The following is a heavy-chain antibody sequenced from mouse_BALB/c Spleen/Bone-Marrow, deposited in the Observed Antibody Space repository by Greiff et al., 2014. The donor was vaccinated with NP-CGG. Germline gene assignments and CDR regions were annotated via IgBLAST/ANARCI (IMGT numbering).Heavy chain of an antibody. CDR2: ISSGGSNT. CDR1: GFTFITYG. Sequence: EVNLVESGGDLVKPGGSLKLSCAASGFTFITYGMSWVRQTPDKRLEWVATISSGGSNTYYPDSVRGRFTISRDNAKNTLYLQMSSLKSEDTAMYYCTRQGVYDERSAMGYWGQGTSVTVSS. D-gene: IGHD2-12*01. CDR3: TRQGVYDERSAMGY. J-gene: IGHJ4*01. V-gene: IGHV5-6*01.